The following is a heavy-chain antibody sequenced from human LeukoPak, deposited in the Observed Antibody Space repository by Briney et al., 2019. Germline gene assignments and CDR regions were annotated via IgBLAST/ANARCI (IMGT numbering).Heavy chain of an antibody. V-gene: IGHV4-59*12. Sequence: PSETLSLTCTVSGGSISSNYWSWIREPPGKGLEWIGYIYHTGSTNYNPPLRSRLTISVDTSKNQFSLKLRSVTAADTAVYYSARVAPAAAAKYWGQGTLVTVSS. CDR3: ARVAPAAAAKY. D-gene: IGHD6-13*01. CDR1: GGSISSNY. J-gene: IGHJ4*02. CDR2: IYHTGST.